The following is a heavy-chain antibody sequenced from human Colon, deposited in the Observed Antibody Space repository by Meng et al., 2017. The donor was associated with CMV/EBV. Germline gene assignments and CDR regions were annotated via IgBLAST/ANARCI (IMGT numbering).Heavy chain of an antibody. CDR3: ARDRPYAYYYFGLDV. CDR1: GGSISGNY. CDR2: IYDSRTT. J-gene: IGHJ6*02. Sequence: LSLTCTVSGGSISGNYWTWIRQSPGTGLEWIGYIYDSRTTNYSPSLKSRVTMSLDTSKNQFSLKLSSVTAADSAVYYCARDRPYAYYYFGLDVWGPGTTVTVSS. V-gene: IGHV4-59*01. D-gene: IGHD2-2*01.